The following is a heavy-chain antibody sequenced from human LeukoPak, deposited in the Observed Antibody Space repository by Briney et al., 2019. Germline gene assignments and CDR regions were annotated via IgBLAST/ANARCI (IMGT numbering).Heavy chain of an antibody. V-gene: IGHV4-39*01. CDR3: ARHKYTARYNWFDH. CDR1: RGSISSTSYY. Sequence: SETLSLTCTVSRGSISSTSYYWGWIRQSPGAGLEWIGSIYYTGATYYNSSLKSRVTVSIDTSKNQFSLKVTSVTVADTAVYYCARHKYTARYNWFDHWGQGSLITVSS. D-gene: IGHD5-18*01. CDR2: IYYTGAT. J-gene: IGHJ5*02.